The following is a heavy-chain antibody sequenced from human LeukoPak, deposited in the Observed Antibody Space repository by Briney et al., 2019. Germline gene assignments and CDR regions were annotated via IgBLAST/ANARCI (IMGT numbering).Heavy chain of an antibody. D-gene: IGHD6-6*01. J-gene: IGHJ4*02. CDR1: GGSFSGYY. V-gene: IGHV4-34*01. CDR3: ARGSFLVGQLARTVDY. CDR2: INHSGST. Sequence: SETLSLTCAVYGGSFSGYYWSWIRQPPGKGLEWIGEINHSGSTNYNPSLKSRVTISVDTSKNQFSLKLSSVTAADTAVYYCARGSFLVGQLARTVDYWGQGTLVTVSS.